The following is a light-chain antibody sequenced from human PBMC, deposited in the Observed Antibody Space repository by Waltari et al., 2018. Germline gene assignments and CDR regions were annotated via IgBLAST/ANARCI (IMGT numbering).Light chain of an antibody. J-gene: IGLJ2*01. CDR2: EDN. Sequence: NFILTQPHSVSESPGKTVTLSSTRTSCTIASNFVQWSQQRPGSAPTTVIYEDNQRPSGVPDRFSGSIDSSSNSASLTISGLKTEDEADYYCQSYDSSNHVVFGGGTKLTVL. CDR3: QSYDSSNHVV. V-gene: IGLV6-57*03. CDR1: SCTIASNF.